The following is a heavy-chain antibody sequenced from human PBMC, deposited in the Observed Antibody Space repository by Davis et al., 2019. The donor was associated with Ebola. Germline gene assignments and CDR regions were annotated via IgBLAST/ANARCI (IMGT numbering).Heavy chain of an antibody. Sequence: ASVKVSCKASGYTFRSYGVTWVRQAPGQGLQWMGWISDFNGNTKYAQKFQGRVTLATDRSTNTAYMDLRGLTSDDTAVFYCARDRGNWNDFYYYGVDVWGQGTTVTVSS. V-gene: IGHV1-18*01. D-gene: IGHD1-1*01. CDR1: GYTFRSYG. CDR3: ARDRGNWNDFYYYGVDV. J-gene: IGHJ6*02. CDR2: ISDFNGNT.